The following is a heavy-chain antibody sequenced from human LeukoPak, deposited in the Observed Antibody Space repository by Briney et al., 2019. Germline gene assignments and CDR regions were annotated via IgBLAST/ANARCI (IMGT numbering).Heavy chain of an antibody. CDR1: GGSISSYY. CDR3: ARGVYIAAAQYGY. D-gene: IGHD6-13*01. V-gene: IGHV4-59*01. J-gene: IGHJ4*02. CDR2: IYYSGTT. Sequence: SETPSLTFTVSGGSISSYYWSWIRQPPGKGPEWIGYIYYSGTTNYNPSLKSRVTISVDTSKNQFSLKLSSVTAADTAVYYCARGVYIAAAQYGYWGQGTLVTVSS.